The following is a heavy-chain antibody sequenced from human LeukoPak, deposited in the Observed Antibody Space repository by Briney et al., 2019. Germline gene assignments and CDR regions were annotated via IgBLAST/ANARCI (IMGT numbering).Heavy chain of an antibody. CDR2: INPNSGGT. Sequence: ASVKVSCKGSAYTFSVYYIQWVRQAPGQGLEWMGWINPNSGGTYYAQRFQGRVTMTSDTSISTVYMELSRLRADDTAVYYCARDMIQGVMGYWGRGTLVTVSS. CDR1: AYTFSVYY. J-gene: IGHJ4*02. D-gene: IGHD3-10*01. CDR3: ARDMIQGVMGY. V-gene: IGHV1-2*02.